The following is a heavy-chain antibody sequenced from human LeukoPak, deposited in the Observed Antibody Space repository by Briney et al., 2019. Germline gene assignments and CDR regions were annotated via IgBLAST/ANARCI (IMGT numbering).Heavy chain of an antibody. D-gene: IGHD4-17*01. CDR3: ARAADYGDYRNWFDP. CDR2: ISPSGGST. J-gene: IGHJ5*02. CDR1: GYTFTRYY. Sequence: GASVKVSCKASGYTFTRYYLHWVRQAPGQGLEWMGIISPSGGSTTYAQKFQGRVTMTRDMSTSTVYMELSTLRSEDTAVYYCARAADYGDYRNWFDPWGQGTLVTVSS. V-gene: IGHV1-46*01.